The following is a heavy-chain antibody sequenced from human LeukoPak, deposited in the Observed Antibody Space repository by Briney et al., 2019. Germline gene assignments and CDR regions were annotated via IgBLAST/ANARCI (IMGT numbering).Heavy chain of an antibody. Sequence: GASVKVSCKASAYTFTNYGIAWVRQAPGQGLEWMGWISAHNGNTNYAQKLQGRVTMTTDTATSTAYMELRSLASDDTVVYYCARDGYFDHWGQGTLVTVSS. J-gene: IGHJ4*02. V-gene: IGHV1-18*01. CDR1: AYTFTNYG. CDR3: ARDGYFDH. CDR2: ISAHNGNT.